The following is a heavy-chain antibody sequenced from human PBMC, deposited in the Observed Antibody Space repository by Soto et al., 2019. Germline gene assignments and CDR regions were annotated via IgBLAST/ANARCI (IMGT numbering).Heavy chain of an antibody. J-gene: IGHJ5*02. D-gene: IGHD2-2*01. CDR2: IIPIFGTA. Sequence: QVQLVQSGAEVKKPGSSVKVSCKASGGTFSSYAISWVRQAPGQGLEWMGGIIPIFGTANYAQKFQGRVTITADXYTHTXXMELSSLRSEDTAVYYCARDGSIVLVPAATNWFDPWGQGTLVTVSS. CDR3: ARDGSIVLVPAATNWFDP. V-gene: IGHV1-69*12. CDR1: GGTFSSYA.